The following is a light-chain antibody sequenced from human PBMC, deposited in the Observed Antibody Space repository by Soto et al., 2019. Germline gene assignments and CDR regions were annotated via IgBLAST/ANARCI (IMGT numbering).Light chain of an antibody. Sequence: EIVLTQSPATLSLSPGERATLSCRASQSVSSYLAWYQQKPGQAPRLLIYDASNRATGIPARFSGSGSGTDFPLTIRRLEPEDFAVYSCQQRSNWRPGSTFGPGTKVDIK. J-gene: IGKJ3*01. CDR1: QSVSSY. CDR3: QQRSNWRPGST. CDR2: DAS. V-gene: IGKV3-11*01.